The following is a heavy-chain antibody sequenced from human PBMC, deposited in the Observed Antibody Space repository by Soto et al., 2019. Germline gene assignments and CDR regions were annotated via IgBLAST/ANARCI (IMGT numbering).Heavy chain of an antibody. J-gene: IGHJ6*02. V-gene: IGHV4-61*01. CDR2: IYYSGST. CDR3: AKGDSEYGSSHYYGMDV. CDR1: GGSVSSGSYY. Sequence: ASETLSLTCTVSGGSVSSGSYYWSWIRQPPGKGLEWIGYIYYSGSTNYNPSLKGRFTISRDNSKNTLYLQMNSLRAEDTAVYYCAKGDSEYGSSHYYGMDVWGQGTTVTVSS. D-gene: IGHD6-6*01.